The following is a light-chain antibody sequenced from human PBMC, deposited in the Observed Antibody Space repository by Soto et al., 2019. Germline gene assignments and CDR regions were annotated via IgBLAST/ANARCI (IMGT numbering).Light chain of an antibody. J-gene: IGLJ3*02. V-gene: IGLV2-14*03. CDR1: SSDVGGYNY. CDR3: SSYAGSNTWV. Sequence: QSALTQPASVSGSPGQSITISCTGTSSDVGGYNYVSWSQQHPGKAPKLLISEVSNRPSGVSNRFSGSKSGNTASLTISGLQAEDEAHYYCSSYAGSNTWVFGGGTKLTVL. CDR2: EVS.